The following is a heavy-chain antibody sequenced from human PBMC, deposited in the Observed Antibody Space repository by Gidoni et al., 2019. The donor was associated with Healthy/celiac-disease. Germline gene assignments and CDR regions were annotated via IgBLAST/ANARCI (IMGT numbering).Heavy chain of an antibody. CDR3: ARGVFPRNPQGLDY. Sequence: EVQLVESGGGLVQPGGSLRLSCAASGFTFSSYWMSWVRQAPGKGLEWVANIKQDGSEKYYVDSVKGRFTISRDNAKNSLYLQMNSLRAEDTAVYYCARGVFPRNPQGLDYWGQGTLVTVSS. CDR2: IKQDGSEK. D-gene: IGHD4-4*01. J-gene: IGHJ4*02. CDR1: GFTFSSYW. V-gene: IGHV3-7*03.